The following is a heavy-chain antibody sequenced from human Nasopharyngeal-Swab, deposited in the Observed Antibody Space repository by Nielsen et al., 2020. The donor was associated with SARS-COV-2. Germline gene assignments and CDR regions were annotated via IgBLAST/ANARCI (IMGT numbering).Heavy chain of an antibody. V-gene: IGHV3-23*01. J-gene: IGHJ4*02. D-gene: IGHD3-22*01. Sequence: GGSLRLSCAASGFTFSSYAMSWVRQAPGKGLEWVSVISGCGGSTYYADSVKGRFTISRDNSKNTLYLQMNSLRAEDTAVYYCARYDDYYDSSGYAYWGQGTLVTVSS. CDR1: GFTFSSYA. CDR3: ARYDDYYDSSGYAY. CDR2: ISGCGGST.